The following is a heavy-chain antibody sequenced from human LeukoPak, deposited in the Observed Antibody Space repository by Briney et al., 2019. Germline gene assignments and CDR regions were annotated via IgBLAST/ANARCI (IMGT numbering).Heavy chain of an antibody. V-gene: IGHV3-33*01. CDR1: GXTFSSYG. Sequence: GRSLRLSCAASGXTFSSYGMHWVRQAPGKGLEWVAVIWYDGSNKYYADSVKGRFTISRDNSKNTLYLQMNSLRAEDTAVYYCASGWYYFDYWGQGTLVTVSS. D-gene: IGHD6-19*01. CDR2: IWYDGSNK. J-gene: IGHJ4*02. CDR3: ASGWYYFDY.